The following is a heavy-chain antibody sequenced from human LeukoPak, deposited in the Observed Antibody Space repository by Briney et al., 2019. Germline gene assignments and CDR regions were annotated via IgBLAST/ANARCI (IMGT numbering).Heavy chain of an antibody. CDR2: ISSGSS. V-gene: IGHV3-21*04. Sequence: GGSLRLSCAASGFPFGSYWMHWVRQAPGKGLEWVSSISSGSSYADSVKGRFTISRDNAKSSLYLQMNSLRAEDTAIYYCARGGSRRFDPWGQGTLVTVSS. J-gene: IGHJ5*02. D-gene: IGHD3-10*01. CDR3: ARGGSRRFDP. CDR1: GFPFGSYW.